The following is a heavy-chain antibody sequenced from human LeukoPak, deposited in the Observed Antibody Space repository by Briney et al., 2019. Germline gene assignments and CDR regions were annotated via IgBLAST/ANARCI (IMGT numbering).Heavy chain of an antibody. CDR1: GFTFSSDA. D-gene: IGHD3-22*01. CDR3: ARDAPNDSSGSLDY. Sequence: PGGSLRLSCAASGFTFSSDAMHWVRQAPGKGLEWVAVISYDGSNKYYADSVKGRFTISRDNSKNTLYLQMNSLRAEDTAVYYCARDAPNDSSGSLDYWGQGTLVTVSS. J-gene: IGHJ4*02. CDR2: ISYDGSNK. V-gene: IGHV3-30*04.